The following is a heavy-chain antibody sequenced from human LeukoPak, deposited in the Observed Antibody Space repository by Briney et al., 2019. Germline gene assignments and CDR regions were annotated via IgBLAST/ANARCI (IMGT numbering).Heavy chain of an antibody. Sequence: ASVKVSCKASGYTFTGYYMHWVRQAPGQGLEWMGWINPNSGGTNYAQKFQGRVTMTRDTSISTAYMELSRLRSDDTAVYYCARDLYSGSYQGGRGYWGQGTLVTVSS. CDR2: INPNSGGT. V-gene: IGHV1-2*02. CDR3: ARDLYSGSYQGGRGY. CDR1: GYTFTGYY. D-gene: IGHD1-26*01. J-gene: IGHJ4*02.